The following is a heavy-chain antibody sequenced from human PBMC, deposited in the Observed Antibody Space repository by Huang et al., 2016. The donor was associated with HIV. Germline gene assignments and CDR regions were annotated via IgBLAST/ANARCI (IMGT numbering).Heavy chain of an antibody. Sequence: EVQLLESGGTLVPPGGSLRLSCAASAASGFGLSGYAMSWARQAPGKGLEWVSAVSDSGRSTYYADSVRGRFTISRDNSKNTVHLQMNNLRAEDTAVYYCSTWWLSNRTPATAFDNWGRGTLVTISS. V-gene: IGHV3-23*01. CDR1: GFGLSGYA. CDR2: VSDSGRST. CDR3: STWWLSNRTPATAFDN. J-gene: IGHJ4*02. D-gene: IGHD2-15*01.